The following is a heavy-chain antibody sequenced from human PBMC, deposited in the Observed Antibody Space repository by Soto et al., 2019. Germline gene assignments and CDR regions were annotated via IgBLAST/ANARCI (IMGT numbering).Heavy chain of an antibody. J-gene: IGHJ6*03. CDR2: IKQDGSEK. V-gene: IGHV3-7*01. CDR3: ARDHPWALEYYYYYMDV. D-gene: IGHD7-27*01. CDR1: GFTFSSYW. Sequence: EVQLVESGGGLVQPGGSLRLSCAASGFTFSSYWMSWVRQAPGKGLEWVANIKQDGSEKYYVDSVKGRFTISRDNAKNSLYLQMNSLRAEDTAVYYCARDHPWALEYYYYYMDVWGKGTTVTVSS.